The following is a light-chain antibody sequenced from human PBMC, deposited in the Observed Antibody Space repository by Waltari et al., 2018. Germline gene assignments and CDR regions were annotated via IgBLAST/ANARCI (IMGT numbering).Light chain of an antibody. CDR1: QSVGRT. Sequence: EIVLTQSPGTLSWSPGERAILSCRASQSVGRTLAWYQQKPGQAPRLLIYGASNRATGIPDRFSGSGSGTDFSLTISRLEPEDFSVYYCQHYVRLPVTFGQGTRVEI. V-gene: IGKV3-20*01. CDR2: GAS. J-gene: IGKJ1*01. CDR3: QHYVRLPVT.